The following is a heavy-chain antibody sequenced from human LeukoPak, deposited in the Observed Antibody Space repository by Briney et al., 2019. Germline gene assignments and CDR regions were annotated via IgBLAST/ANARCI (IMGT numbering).Heavy chain of an antibody. J-gene: IGHJ4*02. V-gene: IGHV3-21*01. Sequence: GGSLRLSCAASGFTFSSYSMNWVRQAPGKGLEWVSSISSSSSYIYYADSVKGRFTISRDNDKNSLYLQMNSLRAEDTAVYYCASGELGSGPDSFDYWGQGTLVTVSS. CDR2: ISSSSSYI. CDR1: GFTFSSYS. D-gene: IGHD2-15*01. CDR3: ASGELGSGPDSFDY.